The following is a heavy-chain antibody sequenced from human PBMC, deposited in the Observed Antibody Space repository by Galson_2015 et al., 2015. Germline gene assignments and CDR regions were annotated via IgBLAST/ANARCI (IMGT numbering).Heavy chain of an antibody. D-gene: IGHD3-16*01. CDR1: DDSMRRSSHY. CDR2: VFKSGTT. V-gene: IGHV4-39*01. J-gene: IGHJ3*01. CDR3: ARTRGGRDAFDL. Sequence: SETLSLTCTVPDDSMRRSSHYWGWIRQAPGKGLEWIGSVFKSGTTYDNPSLKSRVTISIDPSKNQFSLILVSVTAADAAVYYCARTRGGRDAFDLWGQGSTVAVSS.